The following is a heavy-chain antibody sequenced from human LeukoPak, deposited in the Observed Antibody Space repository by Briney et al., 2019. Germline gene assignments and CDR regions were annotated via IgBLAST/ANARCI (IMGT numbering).Heavy chain of an antibody. Sequence: PSETLSLTCTVSGVSSSSSYWSWIRQPPGKGLEWIGYIYYSGSTNYNPSLKSRVTISVDTSKNQFSLKLSSVTAADTAVYYCARGPDYYYYGMDVWGQGTTVTVSS. CDR1: GVSSSSSY. V-gene: IGHV4-59*01. CDR2: IYYSGST. J-gene: IGHJ6*02. CDR3: ARGPDYYYYGMDV.